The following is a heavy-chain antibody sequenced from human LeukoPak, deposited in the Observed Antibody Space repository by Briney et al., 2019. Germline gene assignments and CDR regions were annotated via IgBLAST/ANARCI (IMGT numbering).Heavy chain of an antibody. D-gene: IGHD1-14*01. CDR3: ARGVTTWYKDPFGD. CDR1: GFNFTEFV. CDR2: IAYDASKK. V-gene: IGHV3-30*03. J-gene: IGHJ4*02. Sequence: GGFLRLSCAASGFNFTEFVMQWVRQAPGKGLEWVAVIAYDASKKYYGDSVKGRFTISGDNSKNTLYLEMKSLRAEDTAVYYCARGVTTWYKDPFGDWGQGTRVTVSS.